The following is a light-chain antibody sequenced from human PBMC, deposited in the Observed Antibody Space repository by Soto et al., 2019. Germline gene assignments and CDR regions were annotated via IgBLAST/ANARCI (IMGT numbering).Light chain of an antibody. J-gene: IGKJ1*01. V-gene: IGKV1-27*01. CDR3: QRYNSAPQT. Sequence: DIQMTQSPSSLSASVGDRVTITCWASQGIGNYLAWYQQKPGKVPRLLIYTASTLQSGVPSRFSGSGSGTDFTLTISSLQPEDVATYYCQRYNSAPQTFGQGTKVEIK. CDR2: TAS. CDR1: QGIGNY.